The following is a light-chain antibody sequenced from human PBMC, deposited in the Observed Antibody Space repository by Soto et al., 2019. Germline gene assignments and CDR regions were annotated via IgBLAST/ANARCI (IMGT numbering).Light chain of an antibody. CDR1: NIGSKS. J-gene: IGLJ2*01. Sequence: SYELTQPPSVSVAPGKTARITCGGNNIGSKSVHWYQQKPGQAPVLVIYYDSDRPSGIPERFSGSNSGNTATLTISRVEAGEEADDYCQVWDSSSDHSVVFGGGTKLTVL. V-gene: IGLV3-21*04. CDR3: QVWDSSSDHSVV. CDR2: YDS.